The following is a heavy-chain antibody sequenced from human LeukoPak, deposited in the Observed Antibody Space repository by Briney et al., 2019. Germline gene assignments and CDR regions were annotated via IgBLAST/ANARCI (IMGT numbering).Heavy chain of an antibody. V-gene: IGHV1-69*05. CDR2: IIPIFGTA. CDR1: IGTFSSYA. J-gene: IGHJ6*03. Sequence: SVKVSCKASIGTFSSYAISWVRQDPRQGLEWIGGIIPIFGTANYAQKFHGRVTITTDESTSTAYMELSSLRSDDTAVYYCARTGYWSNNYYYYMDVWGKGTTVTVSS. CDR3: ARTGYWSNNYYYYMDV. D-gene: IGHD2-8*02.